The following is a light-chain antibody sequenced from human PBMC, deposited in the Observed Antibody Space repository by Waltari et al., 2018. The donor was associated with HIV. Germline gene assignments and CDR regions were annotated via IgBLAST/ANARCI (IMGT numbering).Light chain of an antibody. V-gene: IGKV4-1*01. CDR1: QSVLWRSNNKNY. CDR3: QQFYGPPLT. J-gene: IGKJ4*01. CDR2: GAS. Sequence: DIEMTQSPDSLAVSLGESATINCKSSQSVLWRSNNKNYLAWYQQKPGQPPRLLIYGASSRESGVPDRFSGSGSGTDFTLTISSLQAEDVAVYYCQQFYGPPLTFGGGTKVDI.